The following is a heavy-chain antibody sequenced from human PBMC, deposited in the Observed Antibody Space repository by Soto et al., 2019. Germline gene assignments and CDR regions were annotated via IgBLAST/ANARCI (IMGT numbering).Heavy chain of an antibody. J-gene: IGHJ4*02. V-gene: IGHV3-73*01. CDR3: TRLGYCSGGSCYPVDY. CDR1: GFTFSGSA. Sequence: GGSLRLSCAASGFTFSGSAMHWVRQASGKGLEWVGRIRSKANSYATAYAASVKGRFTISRDDSKNTAYLQMNSLKTEDTAVYYCTRLGYCSGGSCYPVDYWGQGTLVTVSS. D-gene: IGHD2-15*01. CDR2: IRSKANSYAT.